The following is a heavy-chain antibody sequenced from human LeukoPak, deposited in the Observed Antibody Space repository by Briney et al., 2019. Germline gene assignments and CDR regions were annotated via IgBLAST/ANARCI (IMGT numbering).Heavy chain of an antibody. CDR1: GGSISSGSYY. CDR2: IFTSGST. V-gene: IGHV4-61*02. D-gene: IGHD3-10*01. J-gene: IGHJ6*03. Sequence: SETLSLTCTVSGGSISSGSYYWSWIRQPAGKGLEWIGRIFTSGSTNYNPSLKSRVTISLDTSKNQFSLRLSSVTAADTAVYYCARSMVRTNYYYYYMDVWGKGTTVTVSS. CDR3: ARSMVRTNYYYYYMDV.